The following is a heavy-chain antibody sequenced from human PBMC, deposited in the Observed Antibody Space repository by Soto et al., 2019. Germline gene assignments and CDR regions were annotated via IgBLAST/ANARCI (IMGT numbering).Heavy chain of an antibody. J-gene: IGHJ3*02. Sequence: GGSLRLSCAASGFTFSSYSMNWVRQAPGKGLEWVSSISSSSSYIYYADSVKGRFTISRDNAKNSLYLQMNSLRADDTAVYYCARTIYCTNGVCYDAFDIWGQGTMVTVSS. CDR2: ISSSSSYI. CDR3: ARTIYCTNGVCYDAFDI. V-gene: IGHV3-21*01. CDR1: GFTFSSYS. D-gene: IGHD2-8*01.